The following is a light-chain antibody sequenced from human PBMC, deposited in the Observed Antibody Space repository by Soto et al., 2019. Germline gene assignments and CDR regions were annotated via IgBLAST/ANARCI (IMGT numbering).Light chain of an antibody. CDR3: QQYGSSPPIT. J-gene: IGKJ5*01. V-gene: IGKV3-20*01. CDR1: QSVGSY. Sequence: EIVFIQSPSTLSLAPVEIATLSCRCIQSVGSYLAWYQHKPGQAPRLLISDASNRATGIPARFSGSGSGTDFTLTISRLEPEDFAVYYCQQYGSSPPITFGQGTRLEIK. CDR2: DAS.